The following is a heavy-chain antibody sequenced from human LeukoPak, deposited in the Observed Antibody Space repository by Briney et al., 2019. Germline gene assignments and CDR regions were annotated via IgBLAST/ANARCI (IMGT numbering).Heavy chain of an antibody. CDR3: ARFIVGATTRFDY. CDR2: IYYSGST. D-gene: IGHD1-26*01. CDR1: GVSISSYY. J-gene: IGHJ4*02. V-gene: IGHV4-59*06. Sequence: SETLSLTCTVSGVSISSYYWSWIRQPPGKGLEWIGYIYYSGSTYYNPSLKSRVTISVGTSKNQFSLKLSSVTAADTAVYYCARFIVGATTRFDYWGQGTLVTVSS.